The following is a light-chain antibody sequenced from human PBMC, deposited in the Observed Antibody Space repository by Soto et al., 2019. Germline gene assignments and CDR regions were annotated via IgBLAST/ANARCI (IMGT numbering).Light chain of an antibody. CDR2: AAS. CDR3: QKYNSAPWT. Sequence: DIQMTQSPSSLSASVGDRITITCRASQGIRNSLAWFQQKPGKVPKLLIYAASTLQSGVPSRFSGSGSGTDFTLTINSLQPEDVATYYCQKYNSAPWTFGQGTKVEIK. J-gene: IGKJ1*01. V-gene: IGKV1-27*01. CDR1: QGIRNS.